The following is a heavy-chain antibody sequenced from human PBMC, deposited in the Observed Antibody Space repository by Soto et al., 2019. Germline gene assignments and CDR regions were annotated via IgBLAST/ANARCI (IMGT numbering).Heavy chain of an antibody. CDR2: ISNSGST. J-gene: IGHJ4*02. V-gene: IGHV4-59*01. D-gene: IGHD4-17*01. Sequence: QVQLQESGPGLVKPSETLSLTCTVSGGSISSYYWSWIRQPPGKGLEWIGYISNSGSTNYNPSLKSRVTISVDTSKSQFSLRLSSVTAADTAFYYCARGVDYGDYGPFDYWGQGTLVTVSS. CDR3: ARGVDYGDYGPFDY. CDR1: GGSISSYY.